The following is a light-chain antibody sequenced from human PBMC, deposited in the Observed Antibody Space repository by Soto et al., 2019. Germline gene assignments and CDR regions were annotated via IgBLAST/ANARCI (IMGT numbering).Light chain of an antibody. Sequence: QSALTQPASVSGSPGQSITISCTGTSSDVGGYNYVSWYQQYPGRVPKLLIYEVSNRPSGVSNRFSGSKSGNTASLTISGLQAEDEADYYCSSYTSSSTLLYVFGTGTKLTVL. CDR1: SSDVGGYNY. CDR2: EVS. V-gene: IGLV2-14*01. J-gene: IGLJ1*01. CDR3: SSYTSSSTLLYV.